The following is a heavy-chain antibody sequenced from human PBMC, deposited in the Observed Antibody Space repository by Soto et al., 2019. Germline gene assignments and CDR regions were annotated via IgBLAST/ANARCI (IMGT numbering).Heavy chain of an antibody. V-gene: IGHV3-53*01. CDR1: GISVTTNY. Sequence: QVEESGGGLIQPGGSLRLSCAASGISVTTNYMTWVRQAPGKGLEWVSLIYDNGNTHYAGSVKGRFTISRDISKNTLYLQMDSLRAEDTAVYYCARNPYGVLGDAVVLWCQGTLVTVSS. CDR3: ARNPYGVLGDAVVL. J-gene: IGHJ4*02. CDR2: IYDNGNT. D-gene: IGHD2-21*01.